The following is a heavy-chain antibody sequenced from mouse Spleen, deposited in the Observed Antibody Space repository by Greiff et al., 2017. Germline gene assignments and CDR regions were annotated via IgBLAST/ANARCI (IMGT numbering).Heavy chain of an antibody. V-gene: IGHV5-16*01. J-gene: IGHJ4*01. CDR2: INYDGSST. D-gene: IGHD2-3*01. Sequence: EVQLVESEGGLVQPGSSMKLSCTASGFTFSDYYMAWVRQVPEKGLEWVANINYDGSSTYYLDSLKSRFIISRDNAKNILYLQMSSLKSEDTATYYCARDRGDGYYAMDYWGQGTSVTVSS. CDR1: GFTFSDYY. CDR3: ARDRGDGYYAMDY.